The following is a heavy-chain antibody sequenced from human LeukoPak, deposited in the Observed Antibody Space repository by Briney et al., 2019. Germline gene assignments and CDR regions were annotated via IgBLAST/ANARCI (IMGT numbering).Heavy chain of an antibody. CDR3: ASLGYYDFWSGYRYFSY. CDR1: GGSISSSNW. J-gene: IGHJ4*02. D-gene: IGHD3-3*01. V-gene: IGHV4-4*02. Sequence: SETLSLTCAVSGGSISSSNWWSWVRQPPGKGLEWIGEIYHSGSTNYNPSLKSRVTISVDKSKNQFSLKLSSVTAADTAVYYCASLGYYDFWSGYRYFSYWGQGTLVTVSS. CDR2: IYHSGST.